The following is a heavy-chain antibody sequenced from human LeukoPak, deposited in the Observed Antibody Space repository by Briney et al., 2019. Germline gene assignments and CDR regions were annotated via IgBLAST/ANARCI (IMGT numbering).Heavy chain of an antibody. Sequence: GGSLRLSCDVSGFNFSHYAMSWVRQPPGKGLEAVSAISGSGRSTYYVESVKGRFTISRDNSKNILYLQMNSLRTDDTALYYCTGLDYWGQGTLVTVSS. J-gene: IGHJ4*02. CDR3: TGLDY. CDR1: GFNFSHYA. V-gene: IGHV3-23*01. CDR2: ISGSGRST. D-gene: IGHD1-1*01.